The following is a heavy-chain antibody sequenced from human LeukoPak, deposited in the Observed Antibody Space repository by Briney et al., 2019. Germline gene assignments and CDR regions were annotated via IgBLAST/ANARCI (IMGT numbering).Heavy chain of an antibody. D-gene: IGHD2-2*01. Sequence: SGPTLAEPTQTLTLSCTISGFSLSSRGVGVAWIRQPPGKALEWLALIYWDDDRRYSPSLKSRLTITKDTSKSQVVLTMTNMDPVDTATYYCAYNPQLNYWGQGTLVTVSS. CDR2: IYWDDDR. J-gene: IGHJ4*02. CDR1: GFSLSSRGVG. V-gene: IGHV2-5*02. CDR3: AYNPQLNY.